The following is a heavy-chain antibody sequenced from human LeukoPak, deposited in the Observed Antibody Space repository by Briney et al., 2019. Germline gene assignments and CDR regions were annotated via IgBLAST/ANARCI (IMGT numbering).Heavy chain of an antibody. V-gene: IGHV1-18*01. J-gene: IGHJ3*02. CDR2: ISAYNGNT. CDR3: AKDRESGSYLLDAFDI. CDR1: GYTFTSYG. D-gene: IGHD3-10*01. Sequence: ASVKVSCKASGYTFTSYGISWVRQAPGQGLEWMGWISAYNGNTNYAQKLQGRVTMTTDTSTSTAYMELRSLRSDDTALYYCAKDRESGSYLLDAFDIWGQGTMVTVSS.